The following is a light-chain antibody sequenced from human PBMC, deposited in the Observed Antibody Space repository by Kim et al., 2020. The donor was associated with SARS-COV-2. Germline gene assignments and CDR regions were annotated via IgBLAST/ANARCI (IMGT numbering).Light chain of an antibody. V-gene: IGLV2-8*01. CDR1: SSDVGGYNY. J-gene: IGLJ1*01. CDR3: SSYAAISNFV. CDR2: EVS. Sequence: QSALTQPPSASGSPGQSVTISCTGTSSDVGGYNYVSWYQQHPGKAPKLMIYEVSKRLSGVPDRFSGSKSGNTASLTVSGLQAEDEADYYCSSYAAISNFVFGTGTKVTVL.